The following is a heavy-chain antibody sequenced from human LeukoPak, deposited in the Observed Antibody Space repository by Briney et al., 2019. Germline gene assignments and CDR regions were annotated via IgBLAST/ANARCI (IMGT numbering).Heavy chain of an antibody. D-gene: IGHD4-17*01. CDR3: ATDRAGLYGDYESYFDY. J-gene: IGHJ4*02. CDR2: LSSSNIYI. Sequence: GGSLRLSCAASGFTFSSYSMNCSRQAPGKGLEWVSSLSSSNIYIYYADSVKARFTISRDNAKTSLYLQMNSLRAEDTAVYYCATDRAGLYGDYESYFDYWGQGTLVTVSS. CDR1: GFTFSSYS. V-gene: IGHV3-21*01.